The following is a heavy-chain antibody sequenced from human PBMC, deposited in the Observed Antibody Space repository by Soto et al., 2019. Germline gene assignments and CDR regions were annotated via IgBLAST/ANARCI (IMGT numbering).Heavy chain of an antibody. CDR2: IYNSGST. D-gene: IGHD3-22*01. CDR3: ARAHPYYYDSSGYREHDAFDI. Sequence: SETLSLTCAVSGGYISGGYYSWSWIRQPPGKGLEWIGFIYNSGSTNYNPSLKSRVTISVDTSKNQFSLKLSSVTAADTAVYYCARAHPYYYDSSGYREHDAFDIWGQGTMVT. CDR1: GGYISGGYYS. V-gene: IGHV4-30-2*01. J-gene: IGHJ3*02.